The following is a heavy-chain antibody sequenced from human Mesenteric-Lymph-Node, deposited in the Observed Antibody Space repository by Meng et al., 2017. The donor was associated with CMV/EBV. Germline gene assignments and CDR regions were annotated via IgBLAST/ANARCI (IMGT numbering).Heavy chain of an antibody. V-gene: IGHV3-20*04. CDR2: INWNGGST. CDR3: ARGVGYCSSTSCYPFDY. D-gene: IGHD2-2*01. Sequence: GESLKISCAASGFTFDDYGMSWVRQAPGKGLEWVSGINWNGGSTGYADSVKGRFTISRDNAKNSLYLQMNSLRAEDTALNYCARGVGYCSSTSCYPFDYWGQGTLVTVSS. CDR1: GFTFDDYG. J-gene: IGHJ4*02.